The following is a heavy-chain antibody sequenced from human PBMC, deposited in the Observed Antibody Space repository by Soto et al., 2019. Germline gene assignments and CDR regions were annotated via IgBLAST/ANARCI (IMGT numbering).Heavy chain of an antibody. Sequence: GASVKVSCKASGGTFSSYAISWVRQAPGQGLEWMGGIIPIFGTANYAQKFQGRVTITADESTSTAYMELSSLRSEDTAVYYCARGESIAARPTPTRPYYGMDVWGQGTTVTV. J-gene: IGHJ6*02. CDR3: ARGESIAARPTPTRPYYGMDV. CDR1: GGTFSSYA. D-gene: IGHD6-6*01. CDR2: IIPIFGTA. V-gene: IGHV1-69*13.